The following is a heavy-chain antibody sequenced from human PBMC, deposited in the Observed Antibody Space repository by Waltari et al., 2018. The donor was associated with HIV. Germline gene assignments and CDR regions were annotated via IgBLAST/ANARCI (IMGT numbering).Heavy chain of an antibody. CDR3: ARFGRASYGLDY. V-gene: IGHV3-11*04. CDR1: GFTFSDYY. CDR2: ISSSGSAK. D-gene: IGHD1-26*01. Sequence: QVQLVESGGGLVKPGGSLRLSCAASGFTFSDYYLSWIRQAPGKGLEGVSYISSSGSAKYYADSVKGRFTISRDNAKKSVYLEINSLRVEDTAVYYCARFGRASYGLDYWGQGTLVTVSS. J-gene: IGHJ4*02.